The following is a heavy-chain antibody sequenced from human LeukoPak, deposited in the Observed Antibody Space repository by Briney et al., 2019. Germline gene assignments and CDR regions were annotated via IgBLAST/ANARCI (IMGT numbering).Heavy chain of an antibody. CDR2: INSDGSST. CDR1: GFTFSSYA. D-gene: IGHD2/OR15-2a*01. Sequence: GGSLRLSCAASGFTFSSYAMSWVRQAPGKGLVWVSRINSDGSSTSYADSVKGRFTISRDNAKSTLYLQMNSLRAEDTAVYYCARVGYYDKLWYYYGMDVWGQGTTVTVSS. J-gene: IGHJ6*02. CDR3: ARVGYYDKLWYYYGMDV. V-gene: IGHV3-74*01.